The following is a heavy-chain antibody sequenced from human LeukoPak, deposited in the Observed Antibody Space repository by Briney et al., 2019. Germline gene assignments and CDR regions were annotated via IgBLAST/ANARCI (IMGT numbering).Heavy chain of an antibody. V-gene: IGHV1-8*01. CDR1: GYTFTSYD. CDR2: MNPNSGNT. J-gene: IGHJ4*02. Sequence: ASVKVSCKASGYTFTSYDINWVRQATGQGLEWMGWMNPNSGNTGYAQKFQGRVTMTRNTSISTAYVELSSLRSEDTAVYYCARRGVSFTMIVVVEYYFDYWGQGTLVTVSS. CDR3: ARRGVSFTMIVVVEYYFDY. D-gene: IGHD3-22*01.